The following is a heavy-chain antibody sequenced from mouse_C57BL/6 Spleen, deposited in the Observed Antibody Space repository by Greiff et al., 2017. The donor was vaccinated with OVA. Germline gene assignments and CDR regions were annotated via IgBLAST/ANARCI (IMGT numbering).Heavy chain of an antibody. CDR3: ARQYDYYFDY. J-gene: IGHJ2*01. D-gene: IGHD2-4*01. V-gene: IGHV5-6*01. CDR2: ISSGGSYT. CDR1: GFTFSSYG. Sequence: EVKVVESGGDLVKPGGSLKLSCAASGFTFSSYGMSWVRQTPDKRLEWVATISSGGSYTYYPDSVKGRFTISRDNAKNTLYLQMSSLKSEDTAMYYCARQYDYYFDYWGQGTTLTVSS.